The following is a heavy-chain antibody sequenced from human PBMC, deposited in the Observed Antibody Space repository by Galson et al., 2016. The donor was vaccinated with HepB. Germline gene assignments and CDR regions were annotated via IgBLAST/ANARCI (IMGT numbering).Heavy chain of an antibody. CDR2: DSMDGRRK. D-gene: IGHD2/OR15-2a*01. CDR1: GFSFSDYA. V-gene: IGHV3-30*18. J-gene: IGHJ4*02. Sequence: SLRLSCAASGFSFSDYAMTWVRLAPGKGLEWVAADSMDGRRKFYADSVEGRFTISRDNFNNMLFLQMSSLRVDDTAVYYCAKRHEYCPPVGCSVDYWGQGTLVSVSS. CDR3: AKRHEYCPPVGCSVDY.